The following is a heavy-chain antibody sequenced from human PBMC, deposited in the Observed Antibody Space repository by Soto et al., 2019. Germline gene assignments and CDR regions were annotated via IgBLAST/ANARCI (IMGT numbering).Heavy chain of an antibody. Sequence: PSETLSLTCSVSGGSISSGGYYWSWIRQHPGKGLEWIGYIYYSGSTYYNPSLKSRVAMSLDTSKNHFSPRLNSVTAADTAVYYCARKNYDDSGAPGEPFDIWGQGTMVTVSS. D-gene: IGHD3-22*01. V-gene: IGHV4-31*03. CDR1: GGSISSGGYY. J-gene: IGHJ3*02. CDR2: IYYSGST. CDR3: ARKNYDDSGAPGEPFDI.